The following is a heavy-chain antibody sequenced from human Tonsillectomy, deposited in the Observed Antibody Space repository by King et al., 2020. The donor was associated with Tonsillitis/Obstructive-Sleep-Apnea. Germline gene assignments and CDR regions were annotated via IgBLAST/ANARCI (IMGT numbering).Heavy chain of an antibody. Sequence: VQLVESGGGLVQPGGSLRLSCSASGFTCSRYSLHWVRQAPGQRLEYVSVISDTGVTKHSDSVKGRFTISRDNSKNTLYVQMTNLRAEDTALDYGLKLVTDHRWGPPGAFDIWGRGTLVTVSS. D-gene: IGHD3-16*01. CDR3: LKLVTDHRWGPPGAFDI. V-gene: IGHV3-64*05. CDR1: GFTCSRYS. J-gene: IGHJ3*02. CDR2: ISDTGVTK.